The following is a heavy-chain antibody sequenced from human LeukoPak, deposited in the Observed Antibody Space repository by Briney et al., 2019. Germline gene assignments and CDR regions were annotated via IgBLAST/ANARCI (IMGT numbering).Heavy chain of an antibody. CDR2: INHSGST. D-gene: IGHD1-26*01. J-gene: IGHJ4*02. V-gene: IGHV4-34*01. CDR1: GGSFSGYC. CDR3: ASKVGTLYFDY. Sequence: KPSETLSLTCAVYGGSFSGYCWSWIRQPPGKGLEWIGEINHSGSTNYNPSLKSRVTISVDTSKSQFSLKLSSVTAADTAVYYCASKVGTLYFDYWGQGTLVTVSS.